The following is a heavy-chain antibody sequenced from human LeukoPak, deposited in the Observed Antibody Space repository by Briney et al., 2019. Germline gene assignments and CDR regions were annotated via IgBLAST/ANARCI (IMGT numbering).Heavy chain of an antibody. V-gene: IGHV3-23*01. CDR1: GFTFSSYA. D-gene: IGHD3-16*01. Sequence: GSLRLSCAASGFTFSSYAMSWVRQAPGKGLEWVSTITNGGGSTYYADSVKGRFTISRDNSKNTLYLQMNSLRAEDTAVYYCAKMMSPYNYGMDVWGQGTTVTVSS. CDR2: ITNGGGST. J-gene: IGHJ6*02. CDR3: AKMMSPYNYGMDV.